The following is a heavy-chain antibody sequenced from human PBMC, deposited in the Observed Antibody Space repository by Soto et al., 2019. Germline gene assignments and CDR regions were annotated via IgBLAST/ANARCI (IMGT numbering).Heavy chain of an antibody. CDR1: GFTFSSYS. D-gene: IGHD1-1*01. Sequence: GGSLRLSCAASGFTFSSYSMHWVRQAPGKGLEWVAVIWYDGSNKYYADSVKGRFTISRDNSKNTLYLQMNSLRAEDTAVYYCARAGPTGTYDYWGQGTLVTVSS. CDR3: ARAGPTGTYDY. CDR2: IWYDGSNK. V-gene: IGHV3-33*01. J-gene: IGHJ4*02.